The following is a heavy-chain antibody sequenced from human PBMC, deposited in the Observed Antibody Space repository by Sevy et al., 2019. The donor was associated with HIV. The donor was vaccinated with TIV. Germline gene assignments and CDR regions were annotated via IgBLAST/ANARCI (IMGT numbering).Heavy chain of an antibody. CDR1: GGSISSYY. V-gene: IGHV4-59*01. CDR3: ARYFSRSATYYFDY. J-gene: IGHJ4*02. Sequence: SESLSLTCTVSGGSISSYYWSWIRQPPGKGLEWIGCIYYSGSTNYNPSLKSRVTISVDTSKNQFSLKLSSVTAADTAVYYCARYFSRSATYYFDYWGQGTLVTVSS. CDR2: IYYSGST. D-gene: IGHD3-9*01.